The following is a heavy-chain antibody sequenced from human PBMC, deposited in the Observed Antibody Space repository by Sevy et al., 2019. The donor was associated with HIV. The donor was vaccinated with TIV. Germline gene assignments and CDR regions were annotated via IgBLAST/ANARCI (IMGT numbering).Heavy chain of an antibody. J-gene: IGHJ6*02. Sequence: SETLSLTCTVYGGSLSGYYWSWIRQPPGKGLEWIGEINHSGSTNYNPALKSRVTISVDTSKNQFSLKLSSVTAADTAVYYCARGPLGVVRRVIITKRRMDVWGQGTTVTVSS. V-gene: IGHV4-34*01. CDR1: GGSLSGYY. CDR2: INHSGST. CDR3: ARGPLGVVRRVIITKRRMDV. D-gene: IGHD3-10*01.